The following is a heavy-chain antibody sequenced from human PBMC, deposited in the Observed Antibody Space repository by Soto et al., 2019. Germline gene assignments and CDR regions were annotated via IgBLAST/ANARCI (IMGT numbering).Heavy chain of an antibody. CDR1: GGSISSYY. D-gene: IGHD6-19*01. CDR2: IYYSGST. J-gene: IGHJ6*02. V-gene: IGHV4-59*01. Sequence: SETLSLTCTVSGGSISSYYWSWIRQPPGKGLEWIGYIYYSGSTNYNPSLKSRVTISVDTSKNQFSLKLSSVTAADTAVYYCARDKKGYTSGWYVYNYGMDVCGQLTTVPVSS. CDR3: ARDKKGYTSGWYVYNYGMDV.